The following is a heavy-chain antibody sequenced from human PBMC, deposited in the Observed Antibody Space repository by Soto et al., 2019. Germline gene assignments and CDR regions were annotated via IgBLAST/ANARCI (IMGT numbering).Heavy chain of an antibody. Sequence: QPGGSLRLSCAASGFTFSNYAMHWVRQAPGKGLEWVALTSYDGNNEYYTDSVKGRFTISRDNSKNTLFLQMNGPRPEDTAVYYCAKDKGVFNWATSYFDYWGQGALVTVSS. CDR1: GFTFSNYA. CDR2: TSYDGNNE. V-gene: IGHV3-30*18. D-gene: IGHD1-1*01. J-gene: IGHJ4*02. CDR3: AKDKGVFNWATSYFDY.